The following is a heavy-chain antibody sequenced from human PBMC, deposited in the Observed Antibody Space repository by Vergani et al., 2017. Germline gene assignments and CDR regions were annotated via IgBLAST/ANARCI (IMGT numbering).Heavy chain of an antibody. V-gene: IGHV1-69*02. D-gene: IGHD5-18*01. CDR2: IIPILGIA. J-gene: IGHJ3*02. CDR1: GGTFSSYT. Sequence: QVQLVQSGAEVKKPGSSVKVSCKASGGTFSSYTISWVRQAPGQGLEWMGRIIPILGIANYAQKFQGRVPITADKSTSTAYMELSSLRSEDTAVYYCARTEGYSYGFFNAFEIWGQGTMVTVSS. CDR3: ARTEGYSYGFFNAFEI.